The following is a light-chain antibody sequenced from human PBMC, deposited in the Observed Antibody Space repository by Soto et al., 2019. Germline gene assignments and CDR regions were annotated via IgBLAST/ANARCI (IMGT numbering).Light chain of an antibody. CDR1: SSDVGGYNY. CDR2: DVS. CDR3: SSYTSGSLYV. Sequence: QSALTQPASVSGSPGQSIAISCTGTSSDVGGYNYVSWYQQHPGKAPKVMIYDVSNRPSGVSDRFSGSKSGNTASLTISGLQADDEADNYCSSYTSGSLYVFGTGTKITVL. V-gene: IGLV2-14*01. J-gene: IGLJ1*01.